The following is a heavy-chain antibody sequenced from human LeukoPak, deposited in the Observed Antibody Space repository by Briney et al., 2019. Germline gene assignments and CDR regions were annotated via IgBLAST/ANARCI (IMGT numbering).Heavy chain of an antibody. J-gene: IGHJ4*02. Sequence: SQTLSLTCTVSGGSISSGDHYWSWIRQPPGKGLEWIGYIYYSGSTYYNPSLKSRVTISVDTSKNQFSLKLSSVTAADTAVYYCARGVQLLWFGELLPYFDYWGQGTLVTVSS. CDR1: GGSISSGDHY. D-gene: IGHD3-10*01. CDR2: IYYSGST. V-gene: IGHV4-30-4*01. CDR3: ARGVQLLWFGELLPYFDY.